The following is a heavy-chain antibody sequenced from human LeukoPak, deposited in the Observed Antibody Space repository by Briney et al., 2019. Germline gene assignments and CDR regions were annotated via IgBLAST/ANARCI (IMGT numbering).Heavy chain of an antibody. D-gene: IGHD3-10*01. CDR1: GGSISYFY. CDR3: ARVLVGFGDVYYFDY. Sequence: SETLSLTCTVSGGSISYFYWSWIRQPPGKGLEWIGYINHSGSSNYNPSLKSRVTISVDTSKNQFSLKLTSVTAADTAVYYCARVLVGFGDVYYFDYWGQGTLVTVSS. V-gene: IGHV4-59*01. J-gene: IGHJ4*02. CDR2: INHSGSS.